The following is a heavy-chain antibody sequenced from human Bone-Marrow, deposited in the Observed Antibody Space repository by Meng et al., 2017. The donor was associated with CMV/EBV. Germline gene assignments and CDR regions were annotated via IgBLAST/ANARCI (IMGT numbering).Heavy chain of an antibody. D-gene: IGHD3-10*01. CDR2: ISGYNGNT. CDR3: ARDRVLRGVNGMDV. CDR1: GYNFRTFG. V-gene: IGHV1-18*01. Sequence: ASVKVSCKASGYNFRTFGISWVRKAPGQGLEWMGWISGYNGNTNYTQKFQGRVTMTGDTSTSTAYMELRSLRSDDTAVYYCARDRVLRGVNGMDVWGQGTTVTCSS. J-gene: IGHJ6*01.